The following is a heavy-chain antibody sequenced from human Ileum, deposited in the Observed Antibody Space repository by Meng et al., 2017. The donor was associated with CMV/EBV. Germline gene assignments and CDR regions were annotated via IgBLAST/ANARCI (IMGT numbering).Heavy chain of an antibody. J-gene: IGHJ4*02. CDR2: IYYRGGT. CDR3: ARDLLSRHFDY. V-gene: IGHV4-39*07. CDR1: GGSVSSSSYY. Sequence: SETLSLTCTVSGGSVSSSSYYWGWVRQPPGKGLEWIGSIYYRGGTWYNPSLKSRATISADTSKNQFSLKLSSVTAADTALYYCARDLLSRHFDYWGQGTLVTVSS. D-gene: IGHD3-3*02.